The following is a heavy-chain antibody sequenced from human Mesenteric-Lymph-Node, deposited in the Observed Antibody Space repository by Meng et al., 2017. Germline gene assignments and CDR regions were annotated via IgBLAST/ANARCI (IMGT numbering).Heavy chain of an antibody. V-gene: IGHV4-30-4*01. Sequence: GQLQESGPSLAEPSHTLSLSCTVSGASVDSGNYHWSWVRQPPGKGLECIGYTYNSWSTYYNPSLKSRVSMSVDTSKNQLSLTLNSVTAADTAVYYCARSPYSGSALPFFDYWGQGGLVTVSS. CDR3: ARSPYSGSALPFFDY. CDR2: TYNSWST. CDR1: GASVDSGNYH. J-gene: IGHJ4*02. D-gene: IGHD1-26*01.